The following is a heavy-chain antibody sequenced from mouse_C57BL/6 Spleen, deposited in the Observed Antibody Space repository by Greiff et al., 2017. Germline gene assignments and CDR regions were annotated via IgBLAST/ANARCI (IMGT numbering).Heavy chain of an antibody. CDR3: ARLWLRRGYFDY. V-gene: IGHV5-2*01. CDR1: EYEFPSHD. CDR2: INSDGGST. J-gene: IGHJ2*01. Sequence: EVMLVESGGGLVQPGESLKLSCESNEYEFPSHDMSWVRKTPEKRLELVAAINSDGGSTYYPNTMESRYIISRDNTKKTLYLQVSSLRSEDTALYYCARLWLRRGYFDYWGQGTTLTVSS. D-gene: IGHD2-2*01.